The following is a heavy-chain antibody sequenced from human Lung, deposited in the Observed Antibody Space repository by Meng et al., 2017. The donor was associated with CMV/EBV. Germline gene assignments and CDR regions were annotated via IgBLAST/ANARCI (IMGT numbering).Heavy chain of an antibody. D-gene: IGHD1-7*01. J-gene: IGHJ5*02. Sequence: QFHLVQSGAAVKTPGSSVMVSCMASGGTFSSYAISGVRQAPGQGLEWMGGIIPIFGTANYAQKFQGRVTITADESTSTAYVELSSLRSEDTAVYYCARGHNWNYAGRNWFDPWGQGPLVTVYS. CDR2: IIPIFGTA. CDR3: ARGHNWNYAGRNWFDP. CDR1: GGTFSSYA. V-gene: IGHV1-69*12.